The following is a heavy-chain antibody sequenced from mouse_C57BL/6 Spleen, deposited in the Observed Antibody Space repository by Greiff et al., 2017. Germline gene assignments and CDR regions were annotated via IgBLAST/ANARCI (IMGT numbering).Heavy chain of an antibody. CDR1: GYTFTSYG. J-gene: IGHJ2*01. Sequence: VKVVESGAELARPGASVKLSCKASGYTFTSYGISWVKQRTGQGLEWIGEIYPRSGNTYYNEKFKGKATLTADKSSSTAYMELRSLTSEDSAVYFCARSGLYYFDYWGQGTTLTVSS. CDR2: IYPRSGNT. V-gene: IGHV1-81*01. CDR3: ARSGLYYFDY.